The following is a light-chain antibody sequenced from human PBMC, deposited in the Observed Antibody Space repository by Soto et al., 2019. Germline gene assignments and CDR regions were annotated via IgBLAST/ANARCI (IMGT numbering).Light chain of an antibody. CDR1: QSVSSSY. Sequence: EIVLTQSPGTLSLSPGERATLSCRASQSVSSSYLAWYQQKPGQAPRPLIYGASSRAIGIPARFSGSGSGTDFTLTISRLEPEDFAVYYCRQYGSSPWTFDQGTKVEIK. CDR2: GAS. J-gene: IGKJ1*01. CDR3: RQYGSSPWT. V-gene: IGKV3-20*01.